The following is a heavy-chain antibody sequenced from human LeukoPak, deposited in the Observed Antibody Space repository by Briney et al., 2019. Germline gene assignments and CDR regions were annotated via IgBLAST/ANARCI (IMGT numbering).Heavy chain of an antibody. V-gene: IGHV3-74*01. CDR1: GFTFSSYW. J-gene: IGHJ4*02. Sequence: GGSLRLSCAASGFTFSSYWMHWVRQAPGKGLVWVSRINSDGSSTSYADSVKGRFTISRDNAKNTLYLQMNSLRAEDTAVYCCATLKKVAFGMNYWGQGTLVTVSS. CDR3: ATLKKVAFGMNY. D-gene: IGHD3-10*01. CDR2: INSDGSST.